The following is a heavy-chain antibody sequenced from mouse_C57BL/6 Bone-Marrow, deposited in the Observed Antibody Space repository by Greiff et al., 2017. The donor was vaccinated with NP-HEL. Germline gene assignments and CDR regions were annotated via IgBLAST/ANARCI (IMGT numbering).Heavy chain of an antibody. CDR3: AIMVNWYFDV. V-gene: IGHV1-26*01. Sequence: EVQLQQSGPELVKPGASVKISCKASGYTFTDYYMNWVKQSHGKSLEWIGDINPNNGGTSYNQKFKGKATLTVDTSSSTAYMELRSLTSEDSAVYYCAIMVNWYFDVWGTGTTVTVSS. CDR1: GYTFTDYY. J-gene: IGHJ1*03. CDR2: INPNNGGT. D-gene: IGHD2-2*01.